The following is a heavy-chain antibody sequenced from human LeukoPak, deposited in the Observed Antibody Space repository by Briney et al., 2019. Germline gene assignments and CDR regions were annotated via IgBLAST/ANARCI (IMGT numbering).Heavy chain of an antibody. CDR3: ARVGYYGSGSYSPLDY. Sequence: ASVKVSCKASGFTFTNYYINWVRQAPGQGLEWMGWINPNSGGTNYAQKFQGRVTMTRDTSISTAYMELSRLRSDDTAVYYCARVGYYGSGSYSPLDYWGQGTLVTVSS. D-gene: IGHD3-10*01. V-gene: IGHV1-2*02. J-gene: IGHJ4*02. CDR1: GFTFTNYY. CDR2: INPNSGGT.